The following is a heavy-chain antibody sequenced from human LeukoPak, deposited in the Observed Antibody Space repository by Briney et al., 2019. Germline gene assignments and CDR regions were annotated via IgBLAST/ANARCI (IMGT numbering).Heavy chain of an antibody. V-gene: IGHV1-24*01. J-gene: IGHJ4*02. CDR3: ARKFKAVAGTFFAY. D-gene: IGHD6-19*01. CDR2: FDPEDGET. Sequence: ASVKVSCKVSGYTLTELSMHWVRQAPGKGLEWMGGFDPEDGETIYAQKFQGRVTMTEDTSTDTAYMELSSLRSDDTAVYYCARKFKAVAGTFFAYWGQGTLVTVSS. CDR1: GYTLTELS.